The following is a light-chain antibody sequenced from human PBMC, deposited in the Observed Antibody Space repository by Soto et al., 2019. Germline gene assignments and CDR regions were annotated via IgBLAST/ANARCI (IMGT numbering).Light chain of an antibody. Sequence: QSALTQPRSVSGSPGQSVTMSCTGTSCDVGGYDYVFWYQQHPGKAPKLIIYGVIRRSSGVHDRLSGSKSGNTASLTISGLQAEDESDYSCCSYGGSHVIFGGGTHLTVL. CDR1: SCDVGGYDY. CDR2: GVI. J-gene: IGLJ2*01. CDR3: CSYGGSHVI. V-gene: IGLV2-11*01.